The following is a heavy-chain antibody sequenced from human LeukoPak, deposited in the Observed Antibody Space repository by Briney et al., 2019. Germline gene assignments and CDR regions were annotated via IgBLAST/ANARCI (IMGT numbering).Heavy chain of an antibody. CDR3: TSPPLGYCSTTSCLQYFQQ. Sequence: GGSLRLSCAASGVSLSVYYMSWIRHAPGKGLGRVSYIISSVSIIYYADSVKGRFTISRENAKNSLYLKMNSLRDDDTAVYYCTSPPLGYCSTTSCLQYFQQWGQGTMVTVSS. CDR2: IISSVSII. J-gene: IGHJ1*01. CDR1: GVSLSVYY. D-gene: IGHD2-2*01. V-gene: IGHV3-11*04.